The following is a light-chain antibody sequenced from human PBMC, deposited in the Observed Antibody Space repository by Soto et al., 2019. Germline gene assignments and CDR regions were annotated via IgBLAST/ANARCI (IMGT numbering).Light chain of an antibody. Sequence: EIVLTQSPGTLSLSPGERATLSCRASHSVSSSYLAWYQQKPGQAPRLLMYGASSRATGIPDRFSGSGSGTDFTLTISRLEPEDFAVYYCQQYGSSPSTFGGGTKVEIK. CDR1: HSVSSSY. CDR3: QQYGSSPST. CDR2: GAS. V-gene: IGKV3-20*01. J-gene: IGKJ4*01.